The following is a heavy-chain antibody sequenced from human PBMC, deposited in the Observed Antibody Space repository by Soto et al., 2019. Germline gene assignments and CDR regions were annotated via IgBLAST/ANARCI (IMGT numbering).Heavy chain of an antibody. J-gene: IGHJ5*02. V-gene: IGHV3-23*01. CDR2: ISGSGGST. CDR3: ARNPVGTNNWFEP. Sequence: PGGSLRLSCAASGFTFSSYAMSWVRQAPGKGLEWVSAISGSGGSTYYADSVEGRFTISRDNSKNSLYLQMNSLRAEDTAVYYCARNPVGTNNWFEPWGQGPLVTVSS. CDR1: GFTFSSYA. D-gene: IGHD6-13*01.